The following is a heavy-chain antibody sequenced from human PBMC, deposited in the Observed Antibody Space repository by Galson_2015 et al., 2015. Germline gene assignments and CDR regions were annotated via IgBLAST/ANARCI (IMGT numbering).Heavy chain of an antibody. D-gene: IGHD3-22*01. CDR1: GGSISSYY. Sequence: ETLSLTCTVSGGSISSYYWSWIRQPPGKGLEWIGYIYYSGSTNYNPSLKSRVTISVDTSKNQFSLKLSSVTAADTAVYYCASTAYYYDSSGSAFDYWGQGTLVTVSS. CDR2: IYYSGST. J-gene: IGHJ4*02. CDR3: ASTAYYYDSSGSAFDY. V-gene: IGHV4-59*01.